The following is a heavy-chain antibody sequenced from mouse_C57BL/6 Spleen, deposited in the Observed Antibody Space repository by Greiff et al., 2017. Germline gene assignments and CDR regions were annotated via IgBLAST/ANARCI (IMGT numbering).Heavy chain of an antibody. V-gene: IGHV5-4*03. CDR1: GFTFSSYA. CDR2: ISDGGSYT. Sequence: DVMLVESGGGLVKPGGSLKLSCAASGFTFSSYAMSWVRPTPEKRLEWVATISDGGSYTYYPDNVKGRFTISRDNAKNNLYLQMSHLKSEDTAMYYCARSDYWGQGTTLTVSS. J-gene: IGHJ2*01. CDR3: ARSDY.